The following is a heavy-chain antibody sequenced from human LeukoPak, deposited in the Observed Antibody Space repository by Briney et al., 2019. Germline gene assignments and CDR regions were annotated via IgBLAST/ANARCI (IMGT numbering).Heavy chain of an antibody. Sequence: PSQTLSLTCTVSGGSISSGSYYWSWIRQPAGKGLEWIGRIYTSGSTNYNPSLKSRVTISVDTSKNQFSLKLSSVTAADTAVYYCARESSGYSYGWYYYYYYMDVWGKGTTVTISS. CDR2: IYTSGST. CDR1: GGSISSGSYY. V-gene: IGHV4-61*02. D-gene: IGHD5-18*01. CDR3: ARESSGYSYGWYYYYYYMDV. J-gene: IGHJ6*03.